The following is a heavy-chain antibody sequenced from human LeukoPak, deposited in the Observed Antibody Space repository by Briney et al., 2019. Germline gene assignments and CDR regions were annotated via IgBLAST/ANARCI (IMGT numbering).Heavy chain of an antibody. V-gene: IGHV4-39*01. CDR3: ARRSIAVAAWFDP. J-gene: IGHJ5*02. Sequence: SETLSLTCTVSGGSISSSSYYWGWIRQPPGKGLEWIGSIYYSGTTYYNPSLKSRVTISVDTSKNQFSLKLSSVTAADTAVYYCARRSIAVAAWFDPWDQGTLVTVSS. CDR1: GGSISSSSYY. CDR2: IYYSGTT. D-gene: IGHD6-19*01.